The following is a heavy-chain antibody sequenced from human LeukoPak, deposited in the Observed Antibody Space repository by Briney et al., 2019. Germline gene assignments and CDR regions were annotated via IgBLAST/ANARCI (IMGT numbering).Heavy chain of an antibody. CDR1: GGSISSFY. CDR2: IYYSGST. J-gene: IGHJ4*02. Sequence: NPSETLSLTCTVPGGSISSFYWSWIRQPPGKGLEFIGHIYYSGSTNYNPSLKSRVTMSVDTSKNQFSLKLTSVTAADTAIYYCGRHQNGGTYPIDYWGQGTLVTVSS. D-gene: IGHD1-26*01. CDR3: GRHQNGGTYPIDY. V-gene: IGHV4-59*08.